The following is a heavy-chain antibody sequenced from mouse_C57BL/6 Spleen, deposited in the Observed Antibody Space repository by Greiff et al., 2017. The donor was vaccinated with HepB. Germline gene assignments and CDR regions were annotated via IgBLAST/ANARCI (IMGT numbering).Heavy chain of an antibody. V-gene: IGHV7-3*01. CDR3: ARYGNYEFAY. CDR1: GFTFTDYY. CDR2: IRNKANGYTT. Sequence: EVKLVESGGGLVQPGGSLSLSCAASGFTFTDYYMSWVRQPPGKALEWLGFIRNKANGYTTEYSASVKGRFTISRDNSQSILYLQMNALRAEDSATYYCARYGNYEFAYWGQGTLVTVSA. J-gene: IGHJ3*01. D-gene: IGHD2-1*01.